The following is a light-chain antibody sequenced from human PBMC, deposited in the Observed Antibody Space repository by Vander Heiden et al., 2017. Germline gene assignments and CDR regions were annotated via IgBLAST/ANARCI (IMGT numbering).Light chain of an antibody. CDR3: QKYNSYPWT. Sequence: DIQMMQSPSTLSASVGDTVTITCRAGQSVGFWLAWYQQKPGNAPNLLIYKASSLESGVPSRFSGKGSGTEFTLTISSLQPDDFATYYCQKYNSYPWTFGQGTKLEIK. V-gene: IGKV1-5*03. CDR1: QSVGFW. J-gene: IGKJ1*01. CDR2: KAS.